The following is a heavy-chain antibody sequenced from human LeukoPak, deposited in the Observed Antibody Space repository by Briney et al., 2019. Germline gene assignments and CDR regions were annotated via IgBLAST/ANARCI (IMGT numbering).Heavy chain of an antibody. CDR2: IIPIFGTA. J-gene: IGHJ6*04. Sequence: SVKVSCKASGDTFSSYAISWVRQAPGQGLEWMGGIIPIFGTANYAQKFQGRVTITADESTSTAYMELSSLRSEDTAVYYCAREGGGYSSYQSMDVWGKGTTVTVSS. CDR3: AREGGGYSSYQSMDV. D-gene: IGHD5-18*01. CDR1: GDTFSSYA. V-gene: IGHV1-69*01.